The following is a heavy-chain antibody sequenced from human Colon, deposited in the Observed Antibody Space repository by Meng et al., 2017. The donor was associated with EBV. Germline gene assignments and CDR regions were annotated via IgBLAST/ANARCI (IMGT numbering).Heavy chain of an antibody. CDR2: IDHRGNT. CDR3: ARRGPSGNFSP. CDR1: GGSFRDYY. J-gene: IGHJ5*02. Sequence: QVQQQTWGAAPLKPSETLSRSCAVYGGSFRDYYWTWIRHPPGKGLEWIGEIDHRGNTKYNPSLKSRVTISLDTSKKQFSLKVSSVTAADSAVYYCARRGPSGNFSPWSQGALVTVSS. V-gene: IGHV4-34*01. D-gene: IGHD3-10*01.